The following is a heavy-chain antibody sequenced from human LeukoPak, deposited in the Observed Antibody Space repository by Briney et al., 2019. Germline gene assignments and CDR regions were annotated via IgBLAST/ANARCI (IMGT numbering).Heavy chain of an antibody. Sequence: GGSLRLSCAASGFTFSNYSMNWVRQAPGKGREWVSYISSSSSTIYCADSVKGRFTISRDNAKNSLYLQMNSLRAEDTAVYYCARVTPQPAHDYGDYSSDYWGQGTLVTVSS. CDR3: ARVTPQPAHDYGDYSSDY. J-gene: IGHJ4*02. D-gene: IGHD4-17*01. V-gene: IGHV3-48*01. CDR1: GFTFSNYS. CDR2: ISSSSSTI.